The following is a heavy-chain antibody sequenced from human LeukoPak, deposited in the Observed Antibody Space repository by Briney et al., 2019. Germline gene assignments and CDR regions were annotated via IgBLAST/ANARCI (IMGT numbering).Heavy chain of an antibody. D-gene: IGHD3-3*01. CDR1: GFTFRSHA. Sequence: GGSLRLSCAASGFTFRSHAMSWVRQAPGKGLEWVSTIRGSDTNTYYADSVKGRFTISRDNSRNTLYLQMNSLRAEDTAVYYCAKPSPSFGVVPIYENWGQG. J-gene: IGHJ1*01. V-gene: IGHV3-23*01. CDR2: IRGSDTNT. CDR3: AKPSPSFGVVPIYEN.